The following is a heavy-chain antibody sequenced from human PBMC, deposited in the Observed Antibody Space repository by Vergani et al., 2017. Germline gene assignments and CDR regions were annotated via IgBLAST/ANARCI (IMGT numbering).Heavy chain of an antibody. J-gene: IGHJ4*02. CDR2: IYYSGST. CDR1: GGSFNDYW. V-gene: IGHV4-34*01. CDR3: ARRTTMVRGVLEIARYYFDY. Sequence: QAQLPQWGAGLLKPSETLSLTCAIYGGSFNDYWWTWIRQPPGKGLEWIGSIYYSGSTYYNPSLKSRVTISVDTSKNQFSLKLSSVTAADTAVYYCARRTTMVRGVLEIARYYFDYWGQGTLVTVSS. D-gene: IGHD3-10*01.